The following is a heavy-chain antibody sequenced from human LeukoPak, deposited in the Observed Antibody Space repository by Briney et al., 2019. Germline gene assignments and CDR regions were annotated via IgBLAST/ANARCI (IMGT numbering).Heavy chain of an antibody. CDR3: ARVGHYYDSSGYYGLGAFDI. Sequence: SETLSLTCTVSGGSISSYYWSWIRQPAGKGLEWIGRIYTSGSTNYNPSLKSRVTMSVDTSKNQFSLKLSSVTAADTAVYYCARVGHYYDSSGYYGLGAFDIWGQGTMVTVSS. CDR2: IYTSGST. J-gene: IGHJ3*02. CDR1: GGSISSYY. V-gene: IGHV4-4*07. D-gene: IGHD3-22*01.